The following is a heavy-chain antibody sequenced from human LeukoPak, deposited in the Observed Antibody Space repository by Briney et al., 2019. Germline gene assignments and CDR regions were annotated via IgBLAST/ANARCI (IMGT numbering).Heavy chain of an antibody. D-gene: IGHD2-2*01. CDR3: ARAGYCSSTSCLMHGYYYYMDV. J-gene: IGHJ6*03. CDR1: GGSTSSGSYY. CDR2: IYTSGST. V-gene: IGHV4-61*02. Sequence: PSETLSLTCTVSGGSTSSGSYYWSWIRQPAGKGLEWIGRIYTSGSTNYNPSLKSRVTISADTSKNQFSLRLSSVTAADTAVYYCARAGYCSSTSCLMHGYYYYMDVWGKGTTVTVSS.